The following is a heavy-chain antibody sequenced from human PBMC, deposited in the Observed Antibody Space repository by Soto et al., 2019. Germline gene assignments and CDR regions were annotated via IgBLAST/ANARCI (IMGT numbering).Heavy chain of an antibody. J-gene: IGHJ4*02. D-gene: IGHD6-13*01. Sequence: QVQLVESGGGVVQPGRSLRLSCAASGFTFSSYGMHWVRQAPGKGLEWVAVISYDGSKKYYADSVKGRFTISRDNSKNTLYLQMNSLRAEDTAVYYCAKDRRIAAALPLDYWGQGTLVTVSS. CDR1: GFTFSSYG. V-gene: IGHV3-30*18. CDR3: AKDRRIAAALPLDY. CDR2: ISYDGSKK.